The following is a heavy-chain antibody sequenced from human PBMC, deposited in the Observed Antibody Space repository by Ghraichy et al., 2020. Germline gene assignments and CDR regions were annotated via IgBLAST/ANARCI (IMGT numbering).Heavy chain of an antibody. V-gene: IGHV4-30-2*01. CDR1: GGSITSGSFS. CDR2: IYQSWAT. D-gene: IGHD3-22*01. J-gene: IGHJ3*02. CDR3: ARAPYDDDGFYDDGFDI. Sequence: SETLSLTCAVSGGSITSGSFSWSWIRQPPGKGLEWIGYIYQSWATHYNPSLKSRVTISLDDSRNQFSLRLNSVTAADTAVYYCARAPYDDDGFYDDGFDIWGQGTMLTVSS.